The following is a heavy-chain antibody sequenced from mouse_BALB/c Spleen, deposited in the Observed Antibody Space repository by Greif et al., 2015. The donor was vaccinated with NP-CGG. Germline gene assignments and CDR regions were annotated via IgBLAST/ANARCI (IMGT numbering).Heavy chain of an antibody. Sequence: VHVKQSGAELVRSGASVKLSCTASGFNIKDYYMHWVKQRPEQGLEWIGWIDPENGDTEYAPKFQGKATMTADTSSNTAYLQLSSLTSEDTAVYYCNALYDYDWLAYWGQGTLVTVSA. J-gene: IGHJ3*01. V-gene: IGHV14-4*02. D-gene: IGHD2-4*01. CDR1: GFNIKDYY. CDR2: IDPENGDT. CDR3: NALYDYDWLAY.